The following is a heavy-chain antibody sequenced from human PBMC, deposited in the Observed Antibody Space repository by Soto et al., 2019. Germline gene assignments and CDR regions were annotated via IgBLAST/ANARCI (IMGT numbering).Heavy chain of an antibody. J-gene: IGHJ5*02. Sequence: GESLKISCKGSGYSFTSYWIGWVRQMPGKGLEWMGIIYPGDSDTRYSPSFQGQVTISADKSISTAYLQWSSLKASDTAMYYCARQYSGWDIVVVPAAKRRANWFDPWGQGTLVTVSS. CDR2: IYPGDSDT. CDR3: ARQYSGWDIVVVPAAKRRANWFDP. D-gene: IGHD2-2*01. V-gene: IGHV5-51*01. CDR1: GYSFTSYW.